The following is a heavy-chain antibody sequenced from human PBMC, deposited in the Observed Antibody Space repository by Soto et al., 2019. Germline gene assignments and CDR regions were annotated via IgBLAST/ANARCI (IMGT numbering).Heavy chain of an antibody. CDR1: GGSISSSSYY. CDR2: IYYSGST. D-gene: IGHD3-22*01. Sequence: SETLSLTCTVSGGSISSSSYYWGWIRQPPGKGLEWIGSIYYSGSTYYNPSLKSRVTISVDTSKNQFSLKLSSVTAADTAVYYCARLGYYDSSGYSPTGYYYYGMDVWGQGTTVTVSS. CDR3: ARLGYYDSSGYSPTGYYYYGMDV. V-gene: IGHV4-39*01. J-gene: IGHJ6*02.